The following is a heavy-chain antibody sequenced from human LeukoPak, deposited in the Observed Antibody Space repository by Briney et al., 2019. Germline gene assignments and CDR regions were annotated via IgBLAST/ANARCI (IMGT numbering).Heavy chain of an antibody. Sequence: QSGGSLRLSCAASGFIFSSYAMSWVRQAPGKGLEWVSVISGSGGSTYSADSVKGRFTISRDNSKNTLYLQMNSLRAEDTAVYFCAKSQDGGRLFHFDYWGQGTLVTVSS. CDR3: AKSQDGGRLFHFDY. V-gene: IGHV3-23*01. CDR2: ISGSGGST. CDR1: GFIFSSYA. D-gene: IGHD1-26*01. J-gene: IGHJ4*02.